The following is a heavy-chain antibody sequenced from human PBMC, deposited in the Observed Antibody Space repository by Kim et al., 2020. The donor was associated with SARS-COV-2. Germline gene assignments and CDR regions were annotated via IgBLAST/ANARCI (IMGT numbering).Heavy chain of an antibody. CDR3: ARDFCGNSGNYHCF. CDR1: GGTFGTYR. D-gene: IGHD3-22*01. J-gene: IGHJ4*02. V-gene: IGHV1-69*06. CDR2: IIPFFGKT. Sequence: SVKVSCKASGGTFGTYRISWVRQAPGQGLEWMGGIIPFFGKTNYAQKLQGRVTMTADKSTRTAYMELSSLKSEDTAVYFCARDFCGNSGNYHCFWGQG.